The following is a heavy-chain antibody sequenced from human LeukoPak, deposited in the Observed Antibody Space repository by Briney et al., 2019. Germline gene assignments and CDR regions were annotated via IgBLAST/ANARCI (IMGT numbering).Heavy chain of an antibody. D-gene: IGHD2-8*01. CDR3: ARRSPCINGVCYINWFDP. J-gene: IGHJ5*02. Sequence: GASVKVSCKASGYTFTSDDINWVRQATGQGLEWMGWMNPNRGNTGYAQKFQGRVTMTRNTSISTAYMELSSLRSEDTAVYYCARRSPCINGVCYINWFDPWGQGTLVTVSS. CDR1: GYTFTSDD. V-gene: IGHV1-8*01. CDR2: MNPNRGNT.